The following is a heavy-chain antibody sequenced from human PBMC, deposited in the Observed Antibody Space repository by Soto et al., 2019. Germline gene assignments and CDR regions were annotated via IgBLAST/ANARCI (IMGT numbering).Heavy chain of an antibody. CDR1: GVSISSYY. Sequence: SETRSLTWTVSGVSISSYYWSWFRQPPGKGLEWIGYIYYSGSTNYNPSLKSRVTISVDTSKNQFSLKLSSVTAADTAVYYCARHHDCSSTSCYSVYWFDPWGQGTLVTVSS. D-gene: IGHD2-2*01. CDR3: ARHHDCSSTSCYSVYWFDP. V-gene: IGHV4-59*08. CDR2: IYYSGST. J-gene: IGHJ5*02.